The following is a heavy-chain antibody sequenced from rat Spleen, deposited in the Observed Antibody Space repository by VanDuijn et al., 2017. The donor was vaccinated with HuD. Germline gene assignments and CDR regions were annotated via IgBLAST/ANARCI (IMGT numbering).Heavy chain of an antibody. J-gene: IGHJ2*01. CDR1: GFNFNDYW. CDR3: ARETPPVDY. Sequence: EVKLVESGGGLVQPGRSLKLSCAASGFNFNDYWMGWVRQAPGKGLEWIGEINKDSSTIKYIPSLKDKITISRDNVQNTLYLQMTKLGSEDTAIYYCARETPPVDYWGQGVMVTVSS. V-gene: IGHV4-2*01. CDR2: INKDSSTI.